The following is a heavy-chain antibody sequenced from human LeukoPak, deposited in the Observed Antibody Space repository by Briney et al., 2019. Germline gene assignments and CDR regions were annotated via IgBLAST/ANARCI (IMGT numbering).Heavy chain of an antibody. Sequence: GGSLRLSCTASGFTFSNYRVNWVRQAPGKGLEWVAYMSSSSSTIYYADSVKGRFTISRDNSKNTLYLQMNSLRAEDTAVYYCAKPKNYGSGSYPYPDAFDIWGQGTMVTVSS. J-gene: IGHJ3*02. V-gene: IGHV3-48*01. CDR3: AKPKNYGSGSYPYPDAFDI. CDR2: MSSSSSTI. D-gene: IGHD3-10*01. CDR1: GFTFSNYR.